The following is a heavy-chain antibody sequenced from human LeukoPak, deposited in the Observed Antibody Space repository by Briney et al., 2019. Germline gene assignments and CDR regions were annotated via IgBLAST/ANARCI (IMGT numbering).Heavy chain of an antibody. J-gene: IGHJ4*02. V-gene: IGHV5-51*01. CDR2: I. D-gene: IGHD6-13*01. CDR3: TKSSYRGAIAAAGVDY. CDR1: GYSFTTNW. Sequence: PGESLKISCKASGYSFTTNWIGWVRQMPGQGLEWMGIIFSPSFQGQVTISADKSISTAYLQWRSLKAPDTAIYYCTKSSYRGAIAAAGVDYWGQGTLVTVSS.